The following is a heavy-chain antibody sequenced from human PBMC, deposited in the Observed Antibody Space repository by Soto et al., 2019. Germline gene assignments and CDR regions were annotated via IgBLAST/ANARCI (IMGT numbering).Heavy chain of an antibody. CDR2: IWYDASNK. D-gene: IGHD1-26*01. Sequence: VQLVESGGGVVKPGSSLRLSCAASGFTFRTYGMYWVRQAPGKGLEWVAVIWYDASNKYYADSVKGRFTISRDNSENTLYLQMNSLRAEDTAVYYCARGRVDGGELDLWGQGTLVTVSS. CDR3: ARGRVDGGELDL. CDR1: GFTFRTYG. J-gene: IGHJ4*02. V-gene: IGHV3-33*01.